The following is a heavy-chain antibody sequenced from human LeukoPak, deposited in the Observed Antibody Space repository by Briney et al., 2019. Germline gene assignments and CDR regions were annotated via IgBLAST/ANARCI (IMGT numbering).Heavy chain of an antibody. CDR3: ARDLQTGLAFDA. J-gene: IGHJ3*01. Sequence: GGSLRLSCSASGFGFSSGTMDWVRQAPGKALEWVSSLSGSGRLVWYAASVKGRFTISRDNAANSLFLQMNSLRVEDTAVYYCARDLQTGLAFDAWGQGTVVAVSS. CDR2: LSGSGRLV. V-gene: IGHV3-21*06. CDR1: GFGFSSGT. D-gene: IGHD7-27*01.